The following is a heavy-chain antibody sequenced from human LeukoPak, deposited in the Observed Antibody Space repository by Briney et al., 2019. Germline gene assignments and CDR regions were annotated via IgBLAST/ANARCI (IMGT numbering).Heavy chain of an antibody. J-gene: IGHJ5*02. V-gene: IGHV3-30-3*01. CDR1: GFTFSSYA. CDR3: ARDGRGWSRDP. CDR2: ISYDGSNK. D-gene: IGHD6-19*01. Sequence: GGSLRLSCAASGFTFSSYAMHWVRQAPGKGLEWVAVISYDGSNKYYADSLKGRFTISRDNAKNSLFLQMNSLRVEDTAVYYCARDGRGWSRDPWGQGTLVTVSS.